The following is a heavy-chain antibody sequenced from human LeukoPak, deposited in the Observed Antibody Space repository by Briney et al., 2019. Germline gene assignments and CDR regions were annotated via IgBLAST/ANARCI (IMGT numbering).Heavy chain of an antibody. CDR1: GFTFSSYA. D-gene: IGHD2-15*01. V-gene: IGHV3-30-3*01. CDR3: ARELVVANGLDY. CDR2: ISYDGSNK. J-gene: IGHJ4*02. Sequence: GGSLRLSCAASGFTFSSYAMHWVRQAPGKGLEWVAVISYDGSNKYYADSVKGRFTISRDNSKNTLYLQMNSLRAEDTAVYYCARELVVANGLDYWGQGTLVTVSS.